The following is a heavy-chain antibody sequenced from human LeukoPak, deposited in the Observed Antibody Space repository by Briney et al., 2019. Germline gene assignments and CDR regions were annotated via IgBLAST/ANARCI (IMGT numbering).Heavy chain of an antibody. CDR1: GFTFSSYA. V-gene: IGHV3-30*01. CDR3: ARDFRYDSSGYGY. CDR2: ISYDGSNK. J-gene: IGHJ4*02. Sequence: PEGSLRLSCAASGFTFSSYAMHWVRQAPGKGLEWVAVISYDGSNKYYADSVKGRFTISRDNSKNTLYLQMNSLRAEDTAVYYCARDFRYDSSGYGYWGQGTLVTVSS. D-gene: IGHD3-22*01.